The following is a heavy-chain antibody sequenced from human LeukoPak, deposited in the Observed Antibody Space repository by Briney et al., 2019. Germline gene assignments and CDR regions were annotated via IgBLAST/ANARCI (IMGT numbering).Heavy chain of an antibody. CDR2: IYHSGST. CDR1: GGSIRSSNW. V-gene: IGHV4-4*02. Sequence: PSGTLSLTCAVSGGSIRSSNWWSWVRQPPGKGLEWIGEIYHSGSTNYNPSLKSRVTISEDKSKNQFSLKLTSVTAADTAVYFCARGPYSYDSSGAFDIWGQGTMVTVSS. J-gene: IGHJ3*02. CDR3: ARGPYSYDSSGAFDI. D-gene: IGHD3-22*01.